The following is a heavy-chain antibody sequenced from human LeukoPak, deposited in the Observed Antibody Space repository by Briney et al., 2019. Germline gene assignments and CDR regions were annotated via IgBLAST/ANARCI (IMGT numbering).Heavy chain of an antibody. J-gene: IGHJ4*02. CDR1: DGSLSGHY. CDR3: ARGVDY. V-gene: IGHV4-34*01. CDR2: INYSGST. Sequence: PSETLSLTCAVYDGSLSGHYWSWTRQSPGKGLEWIGEINYSGSTNYNPSLKSRVTISVDTSKNQFSLKLSSVTAADTAVYYCARGVDYWGQGTLVTVSS.